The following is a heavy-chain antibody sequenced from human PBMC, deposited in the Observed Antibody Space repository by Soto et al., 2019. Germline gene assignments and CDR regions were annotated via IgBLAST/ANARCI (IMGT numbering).Heavy chain of an antibody. Sequence: QVQLQESGPGLVKPSQTLSLTCTVSGGSISSGGYYWSWIRQHPGKGLEWIGYIYYSGSTYYNPSLKSRVNISVGTSKNQFSLKLSSVTAADTALYYCARDPGTRGWFDPWGQGTLVTVSS. V-gene: IGHV4-31*03. CDR1: GGSISSGGYY. CDR3: ARDPGTRGWFDP. D-gene: IGHD1-1*01. J-gene: IGHJ5*02. CDR2: IYYSGST.